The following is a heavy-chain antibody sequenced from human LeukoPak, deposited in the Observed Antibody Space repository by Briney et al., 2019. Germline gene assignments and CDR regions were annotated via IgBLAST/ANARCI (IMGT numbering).Heavy chain of an antibody. D-gene: IGHD5-18*01. J-gene: IGHJ2*01. CDR2: MNPTSGYT. CDR1: GYTFTSHD. CDR3: ARMRGYSLGYWYLDV. V-gene: IGHV1-8*01. Sequence: ASVKVSCKAAGYTFTSHDINWVRQAAGQGLEWMGWMNPTSGYTGYAQKFQGRITLTRDTSISTAYMELSSLRSDDTAVYYCARMRGYSLGYWYLDVWAAAPWSVSPQ.